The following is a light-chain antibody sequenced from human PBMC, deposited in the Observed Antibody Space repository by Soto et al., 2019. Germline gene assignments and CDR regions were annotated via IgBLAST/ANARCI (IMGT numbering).Light chain of an antibody. CDR1: ESISNW. J-gene: IGKJ1*01. CDR2: HAS. CDR3: QPYRTYS. V-gene: IGKV1-5*01. Sequence: IQLTQSPTTLPASVGDRVTLTCRASESISNWLAWYQQRPGTAPKLLIYHASILETAVPSRFSGNGSGTEFTLTISSLQPGDFATYYCQPYRTYSFGQGSRVEIK.